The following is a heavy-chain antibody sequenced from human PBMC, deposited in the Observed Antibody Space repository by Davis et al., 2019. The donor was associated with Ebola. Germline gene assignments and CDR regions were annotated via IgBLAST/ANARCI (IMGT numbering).Heavy chain of an antibody. J-gene: IGHJ4*02. CDR1: VGTFSSYA. V-gene: IGHV1-69*13. Sequence: SVKVSCKASVGTFSSYAISWVRQAPGQGLEWMGGIIPIFGTANYAQKFQGRVTITADESTSTAYMELSSLRSEDTAVYYCARAYYYDSSGSEDYWGQGTLVTVSS. D-gene: IGHD3-22*01. CDR3: ARAYYYDSSGSEDY. CDR2: IIPIFGTA.